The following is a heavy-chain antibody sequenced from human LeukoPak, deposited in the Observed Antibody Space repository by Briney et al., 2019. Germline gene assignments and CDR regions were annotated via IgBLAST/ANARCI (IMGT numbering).Heavy chain of an antibody. CDR3: ARVQGGNRYYGSGSYYNVLDY. D-gene: IGHD3-10*01. J-gene: IGHJ4*02. CDR2: IYYSGST. Sequence: PSETLSLTCTVSGGSISGYYWNWIRQPPGKGLEWIGCIYYSGSTNYNPSLKSRVTISVDTSKNQFSLKLSSVTAADTAVYYCARVQGGNRYYGSGSYYNVLDYWGQGTLVTVSS. V-gene: IGHV4-59*01. CDR1: GGSISGYY.